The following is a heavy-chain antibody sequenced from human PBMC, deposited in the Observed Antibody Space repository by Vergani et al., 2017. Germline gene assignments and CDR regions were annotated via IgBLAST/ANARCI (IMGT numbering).Heavy chain of an antibody. D-gene: IGHD1-26*01. V-gene: IGHV3-49*05. Sequence: EVQLVESGGGLVKPGRSLRLSCTASGFTFGDYAMSWFRQAPGKGLEWVGFIRSKAYGGTTEYAASVKGRFTISRDDSKSIAYLQMNSLKTDDTAVYYCTRDVKWELTTDYWGQGTLVTVSS. CDR1: GFTFGDYA. CDR3: TRDVKWELTTDY. CDR2: IRSKAYGGTT. J-gene: IGHJ4*02.